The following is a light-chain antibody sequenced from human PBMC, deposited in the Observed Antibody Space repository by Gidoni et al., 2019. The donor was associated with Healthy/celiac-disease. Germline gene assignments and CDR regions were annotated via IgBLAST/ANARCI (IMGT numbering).Light chain of an antibody. J-gene: IGLJ2*01. CDR1: ALPKQY. Sequence: SYALTQPPSVSVSPGQTARITCSGDALPKQYAYWYQQKPGQAPVLVIYKDSERPSGNAERFSGSSTGTTVTLTISGVQAEDEADYYCQSADSSGTDVVFGGGTKLTVL. CDR2: KDS. V-gene: IGLV3-25*02. CDR3: QSADSSGTDVV.